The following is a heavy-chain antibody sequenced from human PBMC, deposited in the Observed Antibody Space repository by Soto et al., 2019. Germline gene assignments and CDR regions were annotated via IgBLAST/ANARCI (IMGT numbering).Heavy chain of an antibody. D-gene: IGHD2-15*01. J-gene: IGHJ6*02. V-gene: IGHV3-33*01. Sequence: GGSLRLSCAASGFTFSSYGMHWVRQAPGKGLEWVAVIWYDGSNKYYADSVKGRFTISRDNSKNTLYLQMNSLRAEDTAVYYCARDRLYSSVYHCYGMDFRGQGTTVIGSS. CDR3: ARDRLYSSVYHCYGMDF. CDR2: IWYDGSNK. CDR1: GFTFSSYG.